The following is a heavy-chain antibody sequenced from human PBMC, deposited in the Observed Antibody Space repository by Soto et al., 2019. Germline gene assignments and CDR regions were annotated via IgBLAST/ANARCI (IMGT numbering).Heavy chain of an antibody. CDR2: IKQDGSEK. J-gene: IGHJ4*02. Sequence: EVQLVESGGGLVQPGGSLRLSCAASGFTFSSYWMSWVRQAPGKGLEWVANIKQDGSEKYYVDSVKGRFTISRDNAKNSLYLQMNSLRAEDTAVYYCARGGSGWYYFTHPNDYWGQGTLVTVSS. V-gene: IGHV3-7*03. CDR1: GFTFSSYW. D-gene: IGHD6-19*01. CDR3: ARGGSGWYYFTHPNDY.